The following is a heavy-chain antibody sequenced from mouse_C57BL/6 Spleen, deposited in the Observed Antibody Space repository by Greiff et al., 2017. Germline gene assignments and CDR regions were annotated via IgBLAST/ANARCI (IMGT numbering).Heavy chain of an antibody. CDR1: GYTFTDYE. D-gene: IGHD3-3*01. CDR3: TRRRLGTSYYFDY. V-gene: IGHV1-15*01. J-gene: IGHJ2*01. CDR2: IDPETGGT. Sequence: QVQLQQSGAELVRPGASVTLSCKASGYTFTDYEMHWVKQTPVHGLEWIGAIDPETGGTAYNQKFKGKAILTADKSSSTAYMELRSLTSEDSAVYYCTRRRLGTSYYFDYWDQGTTLTVSS.